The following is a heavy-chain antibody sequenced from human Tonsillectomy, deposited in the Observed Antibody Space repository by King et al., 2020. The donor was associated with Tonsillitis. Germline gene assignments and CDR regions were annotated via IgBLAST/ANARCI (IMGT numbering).Heavy chain of an antibody. Sequence: VQLVESGGGVVQPGRSLRLSCAASGFTFSSYGMHWVRQAPGKGLEWVAVIWYDESNEYYADSVKGRFTISRDNSKNTLYLQMDSLGAEDTAVYYCAKDRQWSGYSRGYFDSWGQGTLVTVSS. CDR3: AKDRQWSGYSRGYFDS. D-gene: IGHD3-3*01. J-gene: IGHJ4*02. CDR2: IWYDESNE. V-gene: IGHV3-33*06. CDR1: GFTFSSYG.